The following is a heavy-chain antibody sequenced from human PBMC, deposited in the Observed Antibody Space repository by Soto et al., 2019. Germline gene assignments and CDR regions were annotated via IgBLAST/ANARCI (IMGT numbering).Heavy chain of an antibody. D-gene: IGHD5-12*01. CDR1: GFTFSSYG. Sequence: PGGSLRLSCAASGFTFSSYGMHWVRQAPGKGLEWVAVISYDGSNKYYADSVKGRFTISRDNSKNTLYLQMNSLRAEDTAVYYCAKDSGYDSGTKGYFDYWGQGTMVTVYS. J-gene: IGHJ4*02. CDR3: AKDSGYDSGTKGYFDY. V-gene: IGHV3-30*18. CDR2: ISYDGSNK.